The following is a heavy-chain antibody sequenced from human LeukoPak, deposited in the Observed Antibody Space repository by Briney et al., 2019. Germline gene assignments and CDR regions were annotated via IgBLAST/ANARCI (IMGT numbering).Heavy chain of an antibody. Sequence: SETLSLTCTVSGGSISSGSYYWSWIRQPAGKGLEWVGRIYTSGSTNYNPSLKRRATISVDTSKNQFSLKLSSVTAADTAVYYCARDYYDSSGYPYYYYYYYMDVWGKGTTVTVSS. CDR3: ARDYYDSSGYPYYYYYYYMDV. CDR2: IYTSGST. J-gene: IGHJ6*03. V-gene: IGHV4-61*02. CDR1: GGSISSGSYY. D-gene: IGHD3-22*01.